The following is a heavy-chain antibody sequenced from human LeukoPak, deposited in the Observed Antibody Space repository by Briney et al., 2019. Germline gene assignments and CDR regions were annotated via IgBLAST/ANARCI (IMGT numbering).Heavy chain of an antibody. Sequence: ASVKVSFKASGYTFTGYYMHWVRQAPGQGLEWMGWINPSSGVTNYARKFQARVTMARDTSLSTAYMELSSLTSDDTAVYYCARDPHPSYGKYLVDYWGQGTLVTVSS. D-gene: IGHD5-18*01. CDR1: GYTFTGYY. CDR3: ARDPHPSYGKYLVDY. J-gene: IGHJ4*02. V-gene: IGHV1-2*02. CDR2: INPSSGVT.